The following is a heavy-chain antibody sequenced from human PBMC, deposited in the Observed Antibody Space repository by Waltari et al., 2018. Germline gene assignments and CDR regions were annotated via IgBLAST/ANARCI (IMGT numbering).Heavy chain of an antibody. CDR2: IYYSGST. V-gene: IGHV4-39*07. Sequence: QLQLQESGPGLVKPSETLSLTCTVSGGSISSSSYYWGWIRQPPGKGLEWIGSIYYSGSTYYNPSLKSRVTISVDTSKNQFSLKLSSVTAADTAVYYCARLLGGGSYEFDYWGQGTLVTVSS. D-gene: IGHD1-26*01. CDR1: GGSISSSSYY. CDR3: ARLLGGGSYEFDY. J-gene: IGHJ4*02.